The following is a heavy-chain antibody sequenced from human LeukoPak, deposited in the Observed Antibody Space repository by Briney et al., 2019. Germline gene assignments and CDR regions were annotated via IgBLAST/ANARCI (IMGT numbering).Heavy chain of an antibody. V-gene: IGHV3-7*01. D-gene: IGHD5-18*01. CDR3: ARDAGGYGFFGDY. CDR1: GFTFSSYW. J-gene: IGHJ4*02. CDR2: IKQDGREK. Sequence: GGSLRLSCAASGFTFSSYWMSWVRQAPGKGLEWVANIKQDGREKYYVDSVKGRFTTSRDNAKNSLYLQMNSLRAEDTAVFYCARDAGGYGFFGDYWGQGPLVSVSS.